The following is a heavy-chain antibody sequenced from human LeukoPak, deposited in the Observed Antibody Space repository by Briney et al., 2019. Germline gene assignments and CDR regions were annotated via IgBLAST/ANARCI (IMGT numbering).Heavy chain of an antibody. CDR3: ARDKLTITPTSNNWFDP. Sequence: ASVKVSCKASGYTFTGYYMRWVRQAPGQGLEWMGRINPNSGGTNYAQKFQGRVTMTRDTSISTAYMELSRLRSDDTAVYYCARDKLTITPTSNNWFDPWGQGTLVTVSS. J-gene: IGHJ5*02. CDR1: GYTFTGYY. D-gene: IGHD3-3*01. CDR2: INPNSGGT. V-gene: IGHV1-2*06.